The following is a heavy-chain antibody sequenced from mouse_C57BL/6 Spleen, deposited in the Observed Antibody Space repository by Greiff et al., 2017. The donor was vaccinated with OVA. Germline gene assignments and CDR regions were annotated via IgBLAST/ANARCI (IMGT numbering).Heavy chain of an antibody. D-gene: IGHD1-1*01. CDR2: ISYDGSN. CDR3: AREGAVAYAMDY. J-gene: IGHJ4*01. V-gene: IGHV3-6*01. Sequence: EVKLMESGPGLVKPSQSLSLTCSVTGYSITSGYYWNWIRQFPGNKLEWMGYISYDGSNNYNPSLKNRISITRDTSKNQFFLKLNSVTTEDTATYYCAREGAVAYAMDYWGQGTSVTVSS. CDR1: GYSITSGYY.